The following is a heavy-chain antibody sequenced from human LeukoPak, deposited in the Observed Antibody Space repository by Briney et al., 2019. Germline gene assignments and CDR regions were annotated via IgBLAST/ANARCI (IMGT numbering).Heavy chain of an antibody. V-gene: IGHV4-39*07. Sequence: SETLSLTCTVSGGSISSSSYYWGWIRQPPGKGLEWIGSIYYSGSTYYNPSLKSRVTISVDTSKNQFSLKLSSVTAADTAVYYCARASDYGSGPTRWGQGTLVTVSS. D-gene: IGHD3-10*01. CDR2: IYYSGST. CDR1: GGSISSSSYY. CDR3: ARASDYGSGPTR. J-gene: IGHJ4*02.